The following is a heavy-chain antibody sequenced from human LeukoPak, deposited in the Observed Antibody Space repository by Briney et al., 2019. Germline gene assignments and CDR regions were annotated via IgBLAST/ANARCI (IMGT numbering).Heavy chain of an antibody. CDR1: GGSISSYY. J-gene: IGHJ4*02. Sequence: SETLSLTCTVSGGSISSYYWSWIRQPPGKGLEWIGYIYYSGSTNYNPSLKSRVTISVDTSKNQFSLKLSSVTAADTTVYYCARDHPRGSYYSNFDYWGQGTLVTVSS. CDR2: IYYSGST. CDR3: ARDHPRGSYYSNFDY. D-gene: IGHD1-26*01. V-gene: IGHV4-59*01.